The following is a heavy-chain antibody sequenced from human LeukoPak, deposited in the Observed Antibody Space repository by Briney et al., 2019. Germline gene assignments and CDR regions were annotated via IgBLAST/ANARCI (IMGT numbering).Heavy chain of an antibody. CDR3: ARDNRIAVAGTSYYYYGMDV. CDR1: GFTFSSYS. J-gene: IGHJ6*02. CDR2: ISSSSSYI. V-gene: IGHV3-21*01. D-gene: IGHD6-19*01. Sequence: GGSLRLSCAASGFTFSSYSMNWVRQAPGKGLEWVSPISSSSSYIYYADSVKGRFTISRDNAKNSLYLQMNSLRAEDTAVYYCARDNRIAVAGTSYYYYGMDVWGQGTTVTVSS.